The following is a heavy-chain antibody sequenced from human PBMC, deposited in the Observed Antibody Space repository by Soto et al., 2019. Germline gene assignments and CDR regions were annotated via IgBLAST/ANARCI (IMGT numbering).Heavy chain of an antibody. CDR3: AKDPETYYYDSSGYYLTYFDY. J-gene: IGHJ4*02. Sequence: GGSLRLSCAASGFTFSSYAMSWVRQAPGKGLEWVSAISGSGGSTYYADSVKGRFTISRDNSKNTLYLQMNSLRAEDTAVYYCAKDPETYYYDSSGYYLTYFDYWGQGTLVTVS. CDR2: ISGSGGST. V-gene: IGHV3-23*01. D-gene: IGHD3-22*01. CDR1: GFTFSSYA.